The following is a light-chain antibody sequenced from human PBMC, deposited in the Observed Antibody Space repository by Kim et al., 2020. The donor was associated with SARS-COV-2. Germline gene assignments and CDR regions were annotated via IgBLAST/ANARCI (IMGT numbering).Light chain of an antibody. CDR1: ALPKKY. Sequence: SYELTQPPSVSVSPGQTARITCSGDALPKKYAYWYQQKSGQAPVLVIYEDSKQPSGIPERFSGSSSGTMATLTISGAQVEDEADYYCYSTDSSGNHRVFGGGTQLTVL. CDR2: EDS. CDR3: YSTDSSGNHRV. J-gene: IGLJ2*01. V-gene: IGLV3-10*01.